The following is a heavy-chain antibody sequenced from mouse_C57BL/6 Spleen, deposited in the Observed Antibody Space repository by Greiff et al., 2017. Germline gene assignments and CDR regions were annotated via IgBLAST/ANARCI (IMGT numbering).Heavy chain of an antibody. CDR3: ARNYGSSYGWYFDV. V-gene: IGHV1-39*01. CDR2: INPNYGTT. D-gene: IGHD1-1*01. J-gene: IGHJ1*03. Sequence: VQLLQSGPELVKPGASVKISCKASGYSFTDYNMNWVKQSNGKSLEWIGVINPNYGTTRYNQKFKGKATLTVDQSSSTAYMQLNSLTSEDSAVYYCARNYGSSYGWYFDVWGTGTTVTVSS. CDR1: GYSFTDYN.